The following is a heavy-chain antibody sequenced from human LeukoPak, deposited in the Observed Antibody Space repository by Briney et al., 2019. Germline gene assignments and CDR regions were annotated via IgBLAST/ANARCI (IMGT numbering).Heavy chain of an antibody. CDR3: TRHGNDSSGYYYGTDDY. D-gene: IGHD3-22*01. Sequence: GGSLKLSCAASGFTFSGSAMHWVRQASGKGLEWVGRIRSKANSYPTAYAASAKGRFTISRDDSKHTAYLQMNSLKTEDTTVYYCTRHGNDSSGYYYGTDDYWGQGTLVTVSS. V-gene: IGHV3-73*01. CDR2: IRSKANSYPT. J-gene: IGHJ4*02. CDR1: GFTFSGSA.